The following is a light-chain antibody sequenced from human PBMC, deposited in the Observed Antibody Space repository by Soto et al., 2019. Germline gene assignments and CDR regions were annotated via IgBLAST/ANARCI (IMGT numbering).Light chain of an antibody. V-gene: IGLV2-14*01. CDR2: EVS. J-gene: IGLJ2*01. CDR1: SSDVGGYNF. CDR3: SSYTTSVTRVV. Sequence: QSVLTQPASVSGSPGQSITISCTGTSSDVGGYNFVSWYQQHPGKAPKLMIYEVSNRPSGVSNRFSGSKSGNTASLTISGLQAEDEAAYYCSSYTTSVTRVVFGGGTQLTVL.